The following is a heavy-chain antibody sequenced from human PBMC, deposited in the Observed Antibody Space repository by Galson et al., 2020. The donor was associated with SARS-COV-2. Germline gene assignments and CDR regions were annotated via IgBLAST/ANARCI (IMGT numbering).Heavy chain of an antibody. V-gene: IGHV4-31*03. CDR1: GGSISSDSYY. CDR2: INYSGNT. J-gene: IGHJ4*02. D-gene: IGHD5-18*01. CDR3: ARNKQLLFDL. Sequence: SETLSLTCTVSGGSISSDSYYWSWIRQHPGKGLEWIGDINYSGNTYYNPSLKSRIALSVDTSKNQFSLKLSSVTAADSAIYFCARNKQLLFDLWGQGTLVSVTS.